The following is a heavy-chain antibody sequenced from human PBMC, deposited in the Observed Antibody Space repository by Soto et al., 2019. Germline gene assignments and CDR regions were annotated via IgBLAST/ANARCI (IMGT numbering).Heavy chain of an antibody. CDR3: ARGLPGYSSSWYDY. V-gene: IGHV4-34*01. CDR1: GGSFSDYY. J-gene: IGHJ4*02. CDR2: INPSGST. Sequence: SETLSLTCAVYGGSFSDYYWSWIRQPPGKGLKWIGEINPSGSTNYNPSLKSRVTISVDTSKNQFSLKLSSVTAADTAVYYCARGLPGYSSSWYDYWGQGALVTVSS. D-gene: IGHD6-13*01.